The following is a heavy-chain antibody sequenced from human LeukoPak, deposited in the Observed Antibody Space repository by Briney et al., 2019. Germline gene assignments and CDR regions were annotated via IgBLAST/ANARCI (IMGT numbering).Heavy chain of an antibody. CDR3: ARDLFVSEDPRKFDY. J-gene: IGHJ4*02. D-gene: IGHD3-3*01. CDR1: GFTFGSYA. CDR2: ISGSGTYI. V-gene: IGHV3-21*04. Sequence: GGSLRLSCVASGFTFGSYAMNWVRQAPGKGLEWVSSISGSGTYIYYADSVKGRFTISRDNTKNSVSLQMSSLRAEDTAVYYCARDLFVSEDPRKFDYWGQGTLVTVFS.